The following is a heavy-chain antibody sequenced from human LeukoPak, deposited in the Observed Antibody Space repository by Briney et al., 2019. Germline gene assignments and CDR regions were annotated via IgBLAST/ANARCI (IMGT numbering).Heavy chain of an antibody. CDR1: GGSISNSY. CDR2: TSYSGST. V-gene: IGHV4-59*08. Sequence: PSETLSLTCTVSGGSISNSYWSWVRQPPGKGLDGIGYTSYSGSTNYNPSLKSRVTMSVETYTDKFSLRLISVTAADTAVYYCARTVSGDSYGMDVWGQGTTVTVSS. CDR3: ARTVSGDSYGMDV. D-gene: IGHD1-26*01. J-gene: IGHJ6*02.